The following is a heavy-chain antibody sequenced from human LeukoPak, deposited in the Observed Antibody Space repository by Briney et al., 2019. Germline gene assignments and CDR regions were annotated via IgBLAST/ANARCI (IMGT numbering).Heavy chain of an antibody. J-gene: IGHJ3*02. D-gene: IGHD4-11*01. CDR2: NTSSSSYI. Sequence: GGFLRPSCAASGITFSSFILNWVRPAPGKGLEWVSFNTSSSSYIYYADLVKGRFTIYRDYANNSLYLQMNSLRAEDAVVYYGAKASATVTTCDAFDIWGQGTMVTVSS. CDR1: GITFSSFI. V-gene: IGHV3-21*01. CDR3: AKASATVTTCDAFDI.